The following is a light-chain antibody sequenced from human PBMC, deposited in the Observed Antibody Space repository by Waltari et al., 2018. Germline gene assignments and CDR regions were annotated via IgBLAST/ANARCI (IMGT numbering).Light chain of an antibody. CDR3: QQYNSYWEYT. Sequence: DIQMTQSPSTLSASVGDRVTITCRASQSISSWLAWYQQKPGKAPKLLIYKASSLESGVPSRFSGSGSWTEFTLTISSLQPDDFATYYCQQYNSYWEYTFGQGTKLEIK. CDR1: QSISSW. J-gene: IGKJ2*01. CDR2: KAS. V-gene: IGKV1-5*03.